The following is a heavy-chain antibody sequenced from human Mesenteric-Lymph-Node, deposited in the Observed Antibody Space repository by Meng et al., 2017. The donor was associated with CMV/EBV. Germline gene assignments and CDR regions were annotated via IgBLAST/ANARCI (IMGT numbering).Heavy chain of an antibody. D-gene: IGHD3-10*01. CDR1: GFSFSTYG. J-gene: IGHJ4*02. CDR2: ISGSGGST. Sequence: GFSFSTYGIHWVRQAPGKGLEWVSGISGSGGSTYYADSVKGRFTISRDNSKNTLSLQMNSLRVEDTATFYCAKELYYYGSGSGDYWGQGTLVTVSS. CDR3: AKELYYYGSGSGDY. V-gene: IGHV3-23*01.